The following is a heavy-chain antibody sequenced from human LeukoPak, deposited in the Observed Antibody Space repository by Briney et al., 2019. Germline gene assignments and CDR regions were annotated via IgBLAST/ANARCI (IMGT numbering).Heavy chain of an antibody. V-gene: IGHV4-59*11. CDR1: GGSIGSHY. J-gene: IGHJ5*02. D-gene: IGHD2-2*01. CDR3: ARVYCSRTTCPHPFDP. CDR2: IDYRGNT. Sequence: PSETLSLTCTVSGGSIGSHYWSWIRQPPGKRLEWIGYIDYRGNTNYNPSLQSRVTISIDTSKNQFSLKLSSVTAADTAAYYCARVYCSRTTCPHPFDPWGQGTLVTVSS.